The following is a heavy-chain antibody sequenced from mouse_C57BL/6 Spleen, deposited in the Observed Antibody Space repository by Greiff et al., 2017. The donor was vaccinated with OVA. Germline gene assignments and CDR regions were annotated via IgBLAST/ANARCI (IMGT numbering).Heavy chain of an antibody. CDR1: GYSITSGYY. V-gene: IGHV3-6*01. D-gene: IGHD1-1*01. CDR2: ISYDGSN. CDR3: ATIAPLGGSSYVSYWYFDV. J-gene: IGHJ1*03. Sequence: EVKVEESGPGLVKPSQSLSLTCSVTGYSITSGYYWNWIRQFPGNKLEWMGYISYDGSNNYNPSLKNRISITRDTSKNQFFLKLNSVTTEDTATYYCATIAPLGGSSYVSYWYFDVWGTGTTVTVSS.